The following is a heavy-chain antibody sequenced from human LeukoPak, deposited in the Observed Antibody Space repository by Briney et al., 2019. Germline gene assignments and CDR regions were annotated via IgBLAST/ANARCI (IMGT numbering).Heavy chain of an antibody. Sequence: PWGPLRLSCAASEITFSNYGISWVRQAPGKGLEWVAAIGRSGSPTYYADSVKGRFTISRDTSKNTLFLEMNSLRAEDTAVYYCATVDPSVLGAFDVWGHGKMVTVSS. D-gene: IGHD5-12*01. V-gene: IGHV3-23*05. CDR3: ATVDPSVLGAFDV. J-gene: IGHJ3*01. CDR2: IGRSGSPT. CDR1: EITFSNYG.